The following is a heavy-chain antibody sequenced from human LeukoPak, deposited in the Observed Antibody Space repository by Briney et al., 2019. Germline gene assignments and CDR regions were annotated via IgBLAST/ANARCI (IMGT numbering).Heavy chain of an antibody. CDR3: ARDWSSSPNWFDP. Sequence: GGSLRLSCSASGFTFINYWMSWVRQVPGKGLEWVANIKQDGSGKHYVDSVKGRFTISRDNAKNSLYLQMNSLRAEDTAVYYCARDWSSSPNWFDPWGQGTLVTVSS. CDR1: GFTFINYW. D-gene: IGHD6-6*01. J-gene: IGHJ5*02. CDR2: IKQDGSGK. V-gene: IGHV3-7*01.